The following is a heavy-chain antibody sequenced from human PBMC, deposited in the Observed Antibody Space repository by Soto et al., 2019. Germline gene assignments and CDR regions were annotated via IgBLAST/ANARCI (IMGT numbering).Heavy chain of an antibody. CDR1: GGSISSYY. V-gene: IGHV4-59*01. CDR2: IYYSGST. J-gene: IGHJ6*02. D-gene: IGHD3-22*01. CDR3: ARDTDSSGYYSEYYGMDV. Sequence: TSETLSLTCTVSGGSISSYYWSWIRQPPGKGLEWIGYIYYSGSTNYNPSLKSRVTISVDTSKNQFSLKLSSVTAADTAVYYCARDTDSSGYYSEYYGMDVWGQGPTVTVSS.